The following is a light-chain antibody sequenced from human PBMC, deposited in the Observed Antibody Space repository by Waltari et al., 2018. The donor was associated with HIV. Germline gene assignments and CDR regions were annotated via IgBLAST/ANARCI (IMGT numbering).Light chain of an antibody. CDR2: LGS. CDR3: MQAHIPGFT. CDR1: QSLLHSNGYNY. V-gene: IGKV2-28*01. J-gene: IGKJ3*01. Sequence: DIVMTQSPLSLPVTPGEPASISCRSSQSLLHSNGYNYLDWYLQKPGQSPQLLIYLGSNRASGVPDRFSGSGSGTDFTLKISRVEAEDVGVYYCMQAHIPGFTFGPGTKVDIK.